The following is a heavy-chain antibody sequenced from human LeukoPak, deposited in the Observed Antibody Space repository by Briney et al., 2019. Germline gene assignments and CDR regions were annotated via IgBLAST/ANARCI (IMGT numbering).Heavy chain of an antibody. CDR3: ASRKLGNDY. Sequence: PSETLSLTCTVSGGSISSGSYYWSWIRQPAGKGLEWIGRIYYSGSTNYNPSLKSRVTISVDTSKNQFSLKLSSVTAADTAVYYCASRKLGNDYWGQGTLVTVSS. J-gene: IGHJ4*02. CDR1: GGSISSGSYY. CDR2: IYYSGST. D-gene: IGHD7-27*01. V-gene: IGHV4-61*10.